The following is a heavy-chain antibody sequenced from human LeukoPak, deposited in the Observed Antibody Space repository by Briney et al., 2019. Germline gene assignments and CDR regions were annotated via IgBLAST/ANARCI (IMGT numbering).Heavy chain of an antibody. D-gene: IGHD3-10*01. V-gene: IGHV3-21*01. CDR2: ISSSSSYI. Sequence: PGGSLRLSCAASGFTFSRYRMNWVRQAPGKGLEWVSSISSSSSYIYYADSVKGRFTISRDNAKNTVYLQMNSLRAEDTAVYYCARGRSGSYGFFDYWSLGNLVTVSS. CDR3: ARGRSGSYGFFDY. J-gene: IGHJ4*02. CDR1: GFTFSRYR.